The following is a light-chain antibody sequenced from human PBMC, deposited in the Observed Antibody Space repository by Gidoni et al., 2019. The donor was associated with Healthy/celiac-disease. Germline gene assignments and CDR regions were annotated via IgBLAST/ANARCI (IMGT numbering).Light chain of an antibody. CDR1: QSISSY. V-gene: IGKV1-39*01. J-gene: IGKJ1*01. Sequence: DLPMTPSPSSMSASVGDRVTITCRAIQSISSYLNWYQQKPGTAPKLLIYAASSLQSGVPSRFSGSGSGTDFTLTISSLQPEDFATYYCQQSYSTLTWTFGQGTKVEIK. CDR3: QQSYSTLTWT. CDR2: AAS.